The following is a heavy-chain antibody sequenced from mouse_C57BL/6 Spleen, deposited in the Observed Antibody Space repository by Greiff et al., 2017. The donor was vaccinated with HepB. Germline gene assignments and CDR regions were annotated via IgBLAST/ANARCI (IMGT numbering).Heavy chain of an antibody. CDR1: GFTFSSYA. Sequence: EVHLVESGGGLVKPGGSLKLSCAASGFTFSSYAMSWVRQTPEKRLEWVATISDGGSYTYYPDNVKGRFTISRDNAKNNLYLQMSHLKSEDTAMYYGAKDGYYGSRSYAMDYWGQGTSVTVSS. CDR3: AKDGYYGSRSYAMDY. CDR2: ISDGGSYT. D-gene: IGHD1-1*01. V-gene: IGHV5-4*01. J-gene: IGHJ4*01.